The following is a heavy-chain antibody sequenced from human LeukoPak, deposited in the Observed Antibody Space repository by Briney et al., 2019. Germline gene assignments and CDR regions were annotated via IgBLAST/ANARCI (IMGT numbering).Heavy chain of an antibody. CDR1: GGSISSGDYY. J-gene: IGHJ6*02. D-gene: IGHD3-10*01. CDR2: IYYSGST. CDR3: ARGGSGSYWSPYYYYGMDV. Sequence: SSETLSLTCTVSGGSISSGDYYWSWIRQPPGKGLEWIGYIYYSGSTNYNPSLKSRVTISVDTSKNQFSLKLSSVTAADTAVYYCARGGSGSYWSPYYYYGMDVWGQGTTVTVSS. V-gene: IGHV4-61*08.